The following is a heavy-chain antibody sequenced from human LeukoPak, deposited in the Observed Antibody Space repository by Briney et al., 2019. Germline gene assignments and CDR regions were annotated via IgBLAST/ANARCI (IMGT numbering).Heavy chain of an antibody. J-gene: IGHJ2*01. CDR2: INPNSGDT. D-gene: IGHD6-13*01. Sequence: ASIKVSCKSSGYTLTYYYVHWVRQAPGQGLEWMGRINPNSGDTNYAQNFQGRVTMSRDTSISTAYLELNSLIFDDTAVFYCARSTITTTAAGHFDLWRRGTLVTVSS. CDR1: GYTLTYYY. V-gene: IGHV1-2*06. CDR3: ARSTITTTAAGHFDL.